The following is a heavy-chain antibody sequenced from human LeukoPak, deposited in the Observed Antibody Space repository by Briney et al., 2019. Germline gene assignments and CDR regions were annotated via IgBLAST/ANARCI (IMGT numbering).Heavy chain of an antibody. CDR1: GFTFSSYA. J-gene: IGHJ3*02. CDR2: IRYDGSNK. V-gene: IGHV3-30*02. Sequence: GGSLRLSCAASGFTFSSYAMSWVRQAPGKGLEWVAFIRYDGSNKYYADSVKGRFTISRDNSKNTLYLQMNSLRAEDTAVYYCAKDGRFGYCSSTSCHDAFDIWGQGTMVTVSS. CDR3: AKDGRFGYCSSTSCHDAFDI. D-gene: IGHD2-2*03.